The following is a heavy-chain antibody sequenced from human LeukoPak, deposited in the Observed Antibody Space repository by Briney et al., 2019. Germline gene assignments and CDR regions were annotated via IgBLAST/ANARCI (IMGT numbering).Heavy chain of an antibody. D-gene: IGHD6-19*01. CDR2: ISYDGSNK. CDR1: GFTFSSYA. CDR3: ARDPLIAVAGTVNAFDI. Sequence: GGSLRLSCAASGFTFSSYAMHWVRQAPGKGLEWVAVISYDGSNKYYADSVKGRFTISRDNSKNTLYLQMNSLRAEDTAVYYCARDPLIAVAGTVNAFDIWGQGTMVTVSS. V-gene: IGHV3-30-3*01. J-gene: IGHJ3*02.